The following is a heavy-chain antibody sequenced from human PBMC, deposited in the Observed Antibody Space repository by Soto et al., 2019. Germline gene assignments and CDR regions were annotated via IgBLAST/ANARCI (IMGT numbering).Heavy chain of an antibody. CDR2: ISGSGGST. CDR1: GFTFSSYA. CDR3: AGTTAARPDYFDY. V-gene: IGHV3-23*01. J-gene: IGHJ4*02. Sequence: GGSLRLSCAASGFTFSSYAMSWVRQAPGKGLEWVSAISGSGGSTYYADSVKGRFTISRDNSKNTLYLQMNSLRAEDTAVYYCAGTTAARPDYFDYCGQGTLVTVSS. D-gene: IGHD6-6*01.